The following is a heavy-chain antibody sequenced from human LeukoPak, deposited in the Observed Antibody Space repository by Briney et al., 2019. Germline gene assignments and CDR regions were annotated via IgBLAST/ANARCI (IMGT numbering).Heavy chain of an antibody. D-gene: IGHD1-26*01. CDR2: INHSGST. CDR1: GGSISTSNYY. J-gene: IGHJ4*02. CDR3: ARFNSGSYQHYFDY. Sequence: SETLSLTCTVSGGSISTSNYYWGWIRQPPGKGLEWIGEINHSGSTYYNPSLKSRVTISVDTSKNQFSLKLSSVTAADTAVYYCARFNSGSYQHYFDYWGQGTLVTVSS. V-gene: IGHV4-39*07.